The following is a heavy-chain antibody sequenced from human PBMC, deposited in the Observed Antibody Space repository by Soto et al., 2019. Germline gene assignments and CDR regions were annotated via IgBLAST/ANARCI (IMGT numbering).Heavy chain of an antibody. CDR2: ISAYHTST. V-gene: IGHV1-18*01. J-gene: IGHJ5*02. CDR1: GYSFSIFG. Sequence: ASVKVSCKASGYSFSIFGVNCALQSPLQWLDWMGCISAYHTSTNYAQKFQDRVTMTADTSTDTAYMELRSLRTDDTAVYFCARDRPGISLLREVKTYNYFDPWGQGTLVTVSS. D-gene: IGHD3-10*01. CDR3: ARDRPGISLLREVKTYNYFDP.